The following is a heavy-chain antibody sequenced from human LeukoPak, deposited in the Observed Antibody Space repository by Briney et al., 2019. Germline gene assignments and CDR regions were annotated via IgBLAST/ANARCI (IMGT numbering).Heavy chain of an antibody. CDR3: VVTQKWLAFDY. D-gene: IGHD6-19*01. Sequence: SETLSLTCAVSGGSISRRYWSWIRQPPGKGLEWIANWRYDGSPNYTPSLESRATISLDTSKNQFSLRLTSVTATDTAVYYCVVTQKWLAFDYWGQGILVTVSS. V-gene: IGHV4-59*08. J-gene: IGHJ4*02. CDR1: GGSISRRY. CDR2: WRYDGSP.